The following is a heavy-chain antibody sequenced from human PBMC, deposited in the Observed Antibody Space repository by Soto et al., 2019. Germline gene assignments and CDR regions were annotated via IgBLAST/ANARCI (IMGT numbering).Heavy chain of an antibody. Sequence: PGGSLRLSCAASGFIFRGYGMSWVRQAPGKGLEWVAAINGDGGSTYYADSVKGRFTISRDNSKNTLDLQMNSLRDEDTAVYYCAKVVQMATVRGYFDYWGQETLVTVSS. CDR2: INGDGGST. J-gene: IGHJ4*01. CDR1: GFIFRGYG. V-gene: IGHV3-23*01. CDR3: AKVVQMATVRGYFDY. D-gene: IGHD4-4*01.